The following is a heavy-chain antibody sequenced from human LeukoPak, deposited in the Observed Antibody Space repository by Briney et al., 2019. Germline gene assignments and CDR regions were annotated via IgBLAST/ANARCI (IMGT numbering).Heavy chain of an antibody. Sequence: GGSLRLSCAASGLTFSGSAMHWVRQASGKGLEWVGRIRSKVNSYATAYAASVKGRFTISRDDSKNTAYLQMNSLKTEDTAVYYCTRRRGDSSGYYWDYWGQGTLVTVSS. CDR2: IRSKVNSYAT. CDR1: GLTFSGSA. D-gene: IGHD3-22*01. J-gene: IGHJ4*02. V-gene: IGHV3-73*01. CDR3: TRRRGDSSGYYWDY.